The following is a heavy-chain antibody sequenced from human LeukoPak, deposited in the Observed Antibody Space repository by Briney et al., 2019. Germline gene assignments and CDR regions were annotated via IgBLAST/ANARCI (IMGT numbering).Heavy chain of an antibody. CDR1: GYTFTSYY. CDR2: INPSGGST. CDR3: ARITYYYDSSGYFPDAFDI. V-gene: IGHV1-46*01. Sequence: ASVKVSCKASGYTFTSYYMHWVRQAPGQGLEWMGIINPSGGSTSYAQKLQGRVTMTTDTSTSTAYMKLRSLRSDDTAVYYCARITYYYDSSGYFPDAFDIWGQGTMVTVSS. J-gene: IGHJ3*02. D-gene: IGHD3-22*01.